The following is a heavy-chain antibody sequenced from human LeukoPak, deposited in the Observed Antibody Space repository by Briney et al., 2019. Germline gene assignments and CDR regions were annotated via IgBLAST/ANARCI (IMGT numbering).Heavy chain of an antibody. CDR1: GLPIADFG. CDR3: ARGYLRRDY. D-gene: IGHD2-21*01. Sequence: GGSLRLSCVASGLPIADFGMHWVRQAPGKGLEWVSYISSSGSTIYYADSVKGRFTISRDNAKNSLYLQMNSLTAEDTSVYYCARGYLRRDYWGQGTLVTVSS. J-gene: IGHJ4*02. V-gene: IGHV3-48*03. CDR2: ISSSGSTI.